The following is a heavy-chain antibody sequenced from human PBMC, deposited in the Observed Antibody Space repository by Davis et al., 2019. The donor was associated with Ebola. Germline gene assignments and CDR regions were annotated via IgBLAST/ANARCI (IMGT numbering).Heavy chain of an antibody. Sequence: ASVKVSCKASGYTFTSYAMNWVRQAPGQGLEWMGWISTNTGNPTYAQGFTGRFVFSLDTSVSTAYLQISSLKAEDTAVYYCARLLKRVGAHLAVDYWGQGTLVTVSS. CDR1: GYTFTSYA. D-gene: IGHD1-26*01. V-gene: IGHV7-4-1*02. J-gene: IGHJ4*02. CDR3: ARLLKRVGAHLAVDY. CDR2: ISTNTGNP.